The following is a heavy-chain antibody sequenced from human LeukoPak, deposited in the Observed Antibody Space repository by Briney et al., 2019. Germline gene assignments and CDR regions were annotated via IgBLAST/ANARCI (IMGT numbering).Heavy chain of an antibody. CDR3: ARVVTMVRGFDY. D-gene: IGHD3-10*01. CDR1: GYSISSGYY. V-gene: IGHV4-30-4*08. Sequence: SETLSLTCTVSGYSISSGYYWGWIRQPPGKGLEWIGYIYYSGSTYYNPSLKSRVTISVDTSKNQFSLKLSSVTAADTAVYYCARVVTMVRGFDYWGQGTLVTVSS. CDR2: IYYSGST. J-gene: IGHJ4*02.